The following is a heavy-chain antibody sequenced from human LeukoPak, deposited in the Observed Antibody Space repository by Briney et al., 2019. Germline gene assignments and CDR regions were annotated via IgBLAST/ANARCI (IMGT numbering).Heavy chain of an antibody. V-gene: IGHV1-24*01. CDR1: GYTLTELS. CDR3: ATVIVSSGYYYGGAFDI. CDR2: FALEDGET. D-gene: IGHD3-22*01. J-gene: IGHJ3*02. Sequence: ASVKVSCKVSGYTLTELSMHWVRQAPGKGLEWMGGFALEDGETIYAQKFQGRVTMTENTSTDTAYMELSSLRSEDTAVYYCATVIVSSGYYYGGAFDIWGQGTMVTVSS.